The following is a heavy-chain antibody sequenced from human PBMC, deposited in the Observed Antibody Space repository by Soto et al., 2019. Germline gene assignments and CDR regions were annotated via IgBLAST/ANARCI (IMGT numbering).Heavy chain of an antibody. CDR1: GYAFTSYG. D-gene: IGHD2-2*01. Sequence: QVQLVQSGAEVKKPGASVKVSCKASGYAFTSYGISWVRQAPGQGLEWMGWISVYNGNTNYAQKLQGRVTMTTDTNKSTAYMELRILGSDATAVYYCARTPQEKDTVVNRYAFVIWGQGTMVTVSS. CDR3: ARTPQEKDTVVNRYAFVI. V-gene: IGHV1-18*04. CDR2: ISVYNGNT. J-gene: IGHJ3*02.